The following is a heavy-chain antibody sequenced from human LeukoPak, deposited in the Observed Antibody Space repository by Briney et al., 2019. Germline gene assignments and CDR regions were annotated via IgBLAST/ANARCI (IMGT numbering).Heavy chain of an antibody. CDR1: GFTVSSNY. CDR2: IYSGGST. CDR3: ARALYYYDSGTYVPDY. V-gene: IGHV3-53*01. J-gene: IGHJ4*02. Sequence: GGSLRLSCAASGFTVSSNYMSWVRQAPGKGLEWVSVIYSGGSTYYADSVKGRFTISRDNSKNTLYLQMNSLRAEDTAVYYCARALYYYDSGTYVPDYWGQGTLVTVSS. D-gene: IGHD3-22*01.